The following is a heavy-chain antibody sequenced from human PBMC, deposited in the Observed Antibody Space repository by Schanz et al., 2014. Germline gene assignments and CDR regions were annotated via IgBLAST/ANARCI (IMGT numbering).Heavy chain of an antibody. Sequence: QVQVVQSGGGLVKPGGSLRLSCAASGFVFGAYYMTWIRQAPGKGLEWLSYISDSGTYTNYADSVKGRFTISRDNAKSSLYLQMNSLRVEDTAVYYCAVSSGWHPSTDYWGQGTLVTVSS. V-gene: IGHV3-11*05. CDR1: GFVFGAYY. CDR3: AVSSGWHPSTDY. D-gene: IGHD6-19*01. CDR2: ISDSGTYT. J-gene: IGHJ4*02.